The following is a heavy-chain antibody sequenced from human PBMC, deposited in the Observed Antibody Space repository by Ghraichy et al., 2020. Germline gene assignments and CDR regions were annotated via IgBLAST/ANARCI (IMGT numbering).Heavy chain of an antibody. D-gene: IGHD3-22*01. J-gene: IGHJ4*02. Sequence: GGSLRLSCAASGFSFSTYSLSWVRRAPGKGLEWVSRITSSGNDINYADSVKGRFTISRDNAKNSLYLQMNSLRAEDTAVYYCARVVYSETSGYFDYWGQGTLVTVSS. CDR2: ITSSGNDI. CDR3: ARVVYSETSGYFDY. CDR1: GFSFSTYS. V-gene: IGHV3-21*01.